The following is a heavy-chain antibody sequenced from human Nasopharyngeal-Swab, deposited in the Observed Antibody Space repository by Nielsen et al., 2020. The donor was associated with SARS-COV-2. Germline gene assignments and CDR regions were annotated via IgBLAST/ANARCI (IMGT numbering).Heavy chain of an antibody. CDR2: ISWNSGST. CDR3: ATAFGVTMISPCNY. D-gene: IGHD3-22*01. CDR1: GFTFDDYA. V-gene: IGHV3-9*01. J-gene: IGHJ4*02. Sequence: GGSLRLSCAASGFTFDDYAMHWVRQAPGKGLEWVSGISWNSGSTGYADSVKGRFTISRDNAKNSLYLQMNSLRAEDTAVYYCATAFGVTMISPCNYWGQGTLVTVSS.